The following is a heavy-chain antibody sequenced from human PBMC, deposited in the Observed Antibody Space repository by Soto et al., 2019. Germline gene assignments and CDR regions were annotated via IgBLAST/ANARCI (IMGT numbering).Heavy chain of an antibody. CDR3: ARAGSSSSTNPIREVYYYYYMDV. V-gene: IGHV1-8*01. J-gene: IGHJ6*03. CDR1: GYTFTSYD. CDR2: MNPNSGNT. D-gene: IGHD6-6*01. Sequence: ASVQVSCKASGYTFTSYDINWVRQATGQGLEWMGWMNPNSGNTGYAQKFQGRVTMTRNTSISTAYMELSSLRSEDTAVYYCARAGSSSSTNPIREVYYYYYMDVWGKGTTVTVSS.